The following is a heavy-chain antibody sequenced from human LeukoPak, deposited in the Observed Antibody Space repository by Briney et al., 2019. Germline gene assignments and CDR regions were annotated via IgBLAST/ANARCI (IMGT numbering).Heavy chain of an antibody. V-gene: IGHV1-18*01. CDR1: GYTFTSYG. D-gene: IGHD3-10*01. CDR3: AREYIYYGSGTEDWFDP. Sequence: ASVKVSCKASGYTFTSYGISWVRQAPGQGLEWMGWISGYNGNTNYAQKLQGRVTMTTDTFTSTAYMELRSLRSDDTAVYYCAREYIYYGSGTEDWFDPWGQGTLVTVSS. J-gene: IGHJ5*02. CDR2: ISGYNGNT.